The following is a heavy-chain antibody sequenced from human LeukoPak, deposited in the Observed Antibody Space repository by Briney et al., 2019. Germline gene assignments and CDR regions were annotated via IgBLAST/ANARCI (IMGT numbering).Heavy chain of an antibody. CDR1: GFTVSSNY. CDR2: IYSGGST. J-gene: IGHJ4*02. Sequence: AGGSLRLSCAASGFTVSSNYMSWVRQAPGKGLEWVSVIYSGGSTYYADSVKGRFTISRDNSKNTLYLQMNSLRAEDTAVYYCAREGGYCTNGVCSETYFDYWGQGTLVTVS. D-gene: IGHD2-8*01. V-gene: IGHV3-53*01. CDR3: AREGGYCTNGVCSETYFDY.